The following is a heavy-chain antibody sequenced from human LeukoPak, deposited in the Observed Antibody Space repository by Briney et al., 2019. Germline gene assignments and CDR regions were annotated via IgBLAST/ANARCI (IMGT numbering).Heavy chain of an antibody. CDR1: GLTLSSYW. D-gene: IGHD3-10*01. Sequence: PGGSQRLSCAASGLTLSSYWMHWVRQAPGKGLVWVSRINSDGSSTSYADSVKGRFTISRDNAKNTLYLQMNSLRAEDTAVYYCASLTGGGDYWGQGTLVTVSS. J-gene: IGHJ4*02. CDR3: ASLTGGGDY. CDR2: INSDGSST. V-gene: IGHV3-74*01.